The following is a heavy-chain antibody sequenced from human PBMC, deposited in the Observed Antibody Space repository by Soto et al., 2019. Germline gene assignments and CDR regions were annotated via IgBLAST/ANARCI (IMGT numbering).Heavy chain of an antibody. CDR2: IYYSGST. CDR1: GRSISSVNYY. Sequence: SETLSLTCTVSGRSISSVNYYWSWIRQPPGKGLEWIGYIYYSGSTNYNPSLKSRVTISVDTSKNQFSLKLSSVTAADTAVYYCAGGYSGYTLDYWGQGTLVTVSS. CDR3: AGGYSGYTLDY. D-gene: IGHD5-12*01. J-gene: IGHJ4*02. V-gene: IGHV4-61*01.